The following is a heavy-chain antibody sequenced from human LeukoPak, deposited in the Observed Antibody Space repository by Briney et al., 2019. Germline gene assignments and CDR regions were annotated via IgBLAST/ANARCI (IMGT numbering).Heavy chain of an antibody. Sequence: SVKVPCKASGGTFSSYAISWVRQAPGQGLEWMGGIIPIFGTANYAQKFQGRVTITTDESTSTAYMELSSLRSEDTAVYYCARESGRGAEDYYDSSGYPPHFDYWGQGTLVTVSS. J-gene: IGHJ4*02. CDR2: IIPIFGTA. D-gene: IGHD3-22*01. CDR3: ARESGRGAEDYYDSSGYPPHFDY. CDR1: GGTFSSYA. V-gene: IGHV1-69*05.